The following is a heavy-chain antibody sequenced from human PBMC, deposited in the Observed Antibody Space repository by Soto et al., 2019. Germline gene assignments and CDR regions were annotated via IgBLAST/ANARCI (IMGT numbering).Heavy chain of an antibody. CDR2: ISSSSSYI. CDR3: AIYGSGEGLLVGDSNQGD. V-gene: IGHV3-21*01. J-gene: IGHJ4*02. CDR1: GFTFSSYS. Sequence: PGGSLRLSCAASGFTFSSYSMNWVRQAPGKGLEWVSSISSSSSYIYYADSVKGRFTISRDNAKNSLYLQMNSLRAEDTAVYYCAIYGSGEGLLVGDSNQGDWGQGTLVTVSS. D-gene: IGHD3-10*01.